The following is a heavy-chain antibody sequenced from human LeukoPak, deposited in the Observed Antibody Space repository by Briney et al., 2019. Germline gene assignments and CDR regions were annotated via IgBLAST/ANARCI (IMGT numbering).Heavy chain of an antibody. CDR3: AREALRGVGDY. CDR2: IKQDGSEK. Sequence: GGSLRLSCAASGFIFTTYWMTWVRQAPGKGLEWVANIKQDGSEKYYVDSVKGRFTISRDNAKNSLYLQMNSLRAEDTAVYYCAREALRGVGDYWGQGTLVTVST. CDR1: GFIFTTYW. V-gene: IGHV3-7*01. D-gene: IGHD2-8*01. J-gene: IGHJ4*02.